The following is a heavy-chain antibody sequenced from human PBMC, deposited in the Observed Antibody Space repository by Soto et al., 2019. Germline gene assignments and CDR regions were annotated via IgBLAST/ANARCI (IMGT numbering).Heavy chain of an antibody. CDR1: GYTFTTYG. D-gene: IGHD6-19*01. Sequence: XVKVSCKASGYTFTTYGISWVRQAPGQRLEWMGWXSAYTXNPNYEQKLQXXVTVTKDXXXSNDYIEMRSLRSDDTPVYYCARQWPHDAFDIWGQGTMVTVSS. V-gene: IGHV1-18*01. J-gene: IGHJ3*02. CDR3: ARQWPHDAFDI. CDR2: XSAYTXNP.